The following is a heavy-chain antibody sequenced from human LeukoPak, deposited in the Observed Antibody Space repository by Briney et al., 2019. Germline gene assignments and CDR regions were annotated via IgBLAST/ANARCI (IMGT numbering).Heavy chain of an antibody. CDR3: ARPATVTPARFDY. V-gene: IGHV1-46*01. CDR2: IDPSGGST. D-gene: IGHD4-17*01. Sequence: GASAKVSCKASGYTFISYYMHWVRQAPGQGLEWMGIIDPSGGSTSYAQKFQGRVTMTRDTSTSTVYMELSSLRSEDTAVYYCARPATVTPARFDYWGQGTLVTVSS. CDR1: GYTFISYY. J-gene: IGHJ4*02.